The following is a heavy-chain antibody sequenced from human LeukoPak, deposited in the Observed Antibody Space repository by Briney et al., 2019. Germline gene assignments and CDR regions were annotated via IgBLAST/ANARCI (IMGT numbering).Heavy chain of an antibody. D-gene: IGHD1-7*01. Sequence: PSETLSLTCTVSGGSISSSSYYWGWIRQPPGKGLEWIGSIYYSGSTYYNPSLKSRVTISVDTSKNQFSLKLSSVTAADTAVYYCARDPRTGTTSEDFDYWGQGTLVTVSS. CDR1: GGSISSSSYY. V-gene: IGHV4-39*07. CDR3: ARDPRTGTTSEDFDY. CDR2: IYYSGST. J-gene: IGHJ4*02.